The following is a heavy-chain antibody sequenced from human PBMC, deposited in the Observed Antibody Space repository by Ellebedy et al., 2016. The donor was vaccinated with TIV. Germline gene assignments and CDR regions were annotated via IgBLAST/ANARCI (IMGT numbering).Heavy chain of an antibody. D-gene: IGHD2-21*02. CDR2: IRSTGSDK. Sequence: PGGSLRLSCVASGFTFSNYNMNWVRQSPGKGLEWVSSIRSTGSDKYYAESVKGRFTISRDSAKNSVSLQMDSLRAEDTAVYYCATDRGERGLLSFFDSWGQGTPVTVST. J-gene: IGHJ4*02. CDR3: ATDRGERGLLSFFDS. V-gene: IGHV3-21*06. CDR1: GFTFSNYN.